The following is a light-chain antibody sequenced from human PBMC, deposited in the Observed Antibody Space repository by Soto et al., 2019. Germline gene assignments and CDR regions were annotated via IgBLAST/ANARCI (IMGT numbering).Light chain of an antibody. J-gene: IGLJ7*01. Sequence: SVLTQPPSVSGAPGQRVTISCTGSSSNIGAGYDVHWYQQLPGTAPKLLIYGNSNRPSGVPDRFSGSKSGASASLAITGLQAEDEADYCCQSYDSSLSGAVFGGGTQLTVL. CDR3: QSYDSSLSGAV. CDR1: SSNIGAGYD. CDR2: GNS. V-gene: IGLV1-40*01.